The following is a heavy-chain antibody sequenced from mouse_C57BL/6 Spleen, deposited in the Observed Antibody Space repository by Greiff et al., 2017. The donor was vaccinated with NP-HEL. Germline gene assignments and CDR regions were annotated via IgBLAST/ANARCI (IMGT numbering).Heavy chain of an antibody. Sequence: VQLQQPGAELVMPGASVKLSCKASGYTFTSYWMHWVKQRPGQGLEWIGEIDPSDSYTNYNQKFKGKSTLTVDKSSSTAYMQLSSLTSEDSAVYYCAREAYYYGSKPFAYWGQGTLVTVSA. V-gene: IGHV1-69*01. CDR2: IDPSDSYT. J-gene: IGHJ3*01. D-gene: IGHD1-1*01. CDR1: GYTFTSYW. CDR3: AREAYYYGSKPFAY.